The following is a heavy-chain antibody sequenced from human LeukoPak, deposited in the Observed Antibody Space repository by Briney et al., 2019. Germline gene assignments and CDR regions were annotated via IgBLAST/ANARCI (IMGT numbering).Heavy chain of an antibody. Sequence: SETLSLTCTVSGGSISSHYWSWIRQPPGKGLEWIGYIYYSGSTNYNPSLKSRVTISVDTSKNQFSLKLSSVTAADTAVYYCARGDWALDYWGQGTLVTVSS. CDR1: GGSISSHY. D-gene: IGHD3-9*01. J-gene: IGHJ4*02. CDR2: IYYSGST. V-gene: IGHV4-59*11. CDR3: ARGDWALDY.